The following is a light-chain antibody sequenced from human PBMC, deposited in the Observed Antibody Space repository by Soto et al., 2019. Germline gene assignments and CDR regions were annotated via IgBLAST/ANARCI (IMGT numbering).Light chain of an antibody. V-gene: IGLV2-23*01. Sequence: QSALTQPASVSGSPGQSITISCTGTSSDVGSYNLVSWYQQHPCKAPKLMIYEGSKRPSGVSNRFSGSKSGNTASLTISGLPAEAEADYSCCSYAGSSTLFGGGTQLTVL. J-gene: IGLJ2*01. CDR2: EGS. CDR3: CSYAGSSTL. CDR1: SSDVGSYNL.